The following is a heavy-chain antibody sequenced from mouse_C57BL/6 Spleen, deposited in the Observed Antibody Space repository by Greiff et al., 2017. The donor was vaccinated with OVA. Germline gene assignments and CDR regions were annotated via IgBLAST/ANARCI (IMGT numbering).Heavy chain of an antibody. CDR2: ISDGGSYT. CDR1: GFTFSSYA. Sequence: EVMLVESGGGLVKPGGSLKLSCAASGFTFSSYAMSWVRQTPEKRLEWVATISDGGSYTYYPDNVKGRFTISRDNAKNNLYLQMSHLKSDDTAMYYCARRERFYAMDYWGQGTSVTVSS. V-gene: IGHV5-4*03. J-gene: IGHJ4*01. CDR3: ARRERFYAMDY.